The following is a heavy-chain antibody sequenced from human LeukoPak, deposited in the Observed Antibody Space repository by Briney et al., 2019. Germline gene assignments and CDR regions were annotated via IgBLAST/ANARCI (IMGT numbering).Heavy chain of an antibody. D-gene: IGHD3-3*01. V-gene: IGHV3-30-3*01. CDR3: ARIKGVARGYYYYYGMDV. CDR2: ISHDGSNK. J-gene: IGHJ6*02. CDR1: GFTFSSYA. Sequence: GGSLRLSCAASGFTFSSYAMHWVRQAPGKGLEWVAVISHDGSNKYYADSVKGRFTISRDNSKNTLYLQMNSLRAEDTAVYYCARIKGVARGYYYYYGMDVWGQGTTVTVSS.